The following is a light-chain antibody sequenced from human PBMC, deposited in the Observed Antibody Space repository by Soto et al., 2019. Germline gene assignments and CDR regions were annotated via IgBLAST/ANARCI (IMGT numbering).Light chain of an antibody. Sequence: QSALTQPDSVSGSPGQSITIYCTGTSSDVGGYNYVCWYQQHPGKAPKLMIYEVSNRPSGVSNRFSGSKSGNTASLTISGLQAEDEADYYCSSYTSSSTSSYVFGTGTKLTV. CDR1: SSDVGGYNY. J-gene: IGLJ1*01. CDR2: EVS. V-gene: IGLV2-14*01. CDR3: SSYTSSSTSSYV.